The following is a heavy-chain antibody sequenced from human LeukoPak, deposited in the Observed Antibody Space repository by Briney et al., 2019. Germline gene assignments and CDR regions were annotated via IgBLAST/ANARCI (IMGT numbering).Heavy chain of an antibody. CDR1: GFTFSSYS. CDR3: ARGALDFDY. CDR2: ITSSSDYI. Sequence: GGSLRLSCTASGFTFSSYSMNWVRQAPGKGLEWVSSITSSSDYIYYADSVKGRFTISRDNAENSLHLQMNSLRAEDTAVYYCARGALDFDYWGQGTLVTVSS. J-gene: IGHJ4*02. V-gene: IGHV3-21*01.